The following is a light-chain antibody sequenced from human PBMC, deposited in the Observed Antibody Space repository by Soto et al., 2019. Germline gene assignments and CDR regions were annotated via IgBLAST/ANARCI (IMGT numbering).Light chain of an antibody. CDR2: DDD. J-gene: IGLJ1*01. Sequence: SYDLTQPPSVSVAPGQTARLTCGGNNIGRKSVHWYQQKPGQAPVLVVYDDDDRPSGIPERFSGSNSGNTATLSISRVEAGDEADYYCQVWDDSNEEDFFATGTKVTVL. V-gene: IGLV3-21*02. CDR1: NIGRKS. CDR3: QVWDDSNEEDF.